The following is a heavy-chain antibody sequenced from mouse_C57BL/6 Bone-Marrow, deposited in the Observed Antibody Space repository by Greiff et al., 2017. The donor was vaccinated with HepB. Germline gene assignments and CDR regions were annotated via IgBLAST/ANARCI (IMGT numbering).Heavy chain of an antibody. Sequence: QVQLQQPGTELVKPGASVKLSCKASGYTFTSYWLHWVKQRPGQGLEWIGNINPSNGGTNYNEKFKSKATLTVDKSSSTAYMQLSSLTSEDSAVYDCARDSNYEDYAMDYWGQGTSVTVSS. V-gene: IGHV1-53*01. CDR3: ARDSNYEDYAMDY. J-gene: IGHJ4*01. CDR1: GYTFTSYW. CDR2: INPSNGGT. D-gene: IGHD2-5*01.